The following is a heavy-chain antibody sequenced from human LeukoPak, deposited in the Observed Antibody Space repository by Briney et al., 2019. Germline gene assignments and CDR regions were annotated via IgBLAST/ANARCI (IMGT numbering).Heavy chain of an antibody. CDR1: GFTFSSYA. V-gene: IGHV3-64*01. J-gene: IGHJ4*02. Sequence: GGSLRLSCAASGFTFSSYAMHWVRQAPGKGLEYVSAISSNGGSTYYANSVRGRFTISRDNSKNTLYLQMGSLRAEDMAVYYCASPGAYYWGQGTLVTVSS. CDR3: ASPGAYY. CDR2: ISSNGGST.